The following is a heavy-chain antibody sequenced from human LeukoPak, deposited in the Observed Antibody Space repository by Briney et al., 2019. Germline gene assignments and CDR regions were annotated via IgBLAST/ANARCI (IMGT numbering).Heavy chain of an antibody. CDR1: GGSISSYY. CDR3: ALTIAVAGLYYFDY. Sequence: SETLSLTCTVSGGSISSYYWSWIRQPPGKGLEWIGYIYYSGSTNYNPSLKSRVTISVDTSKNQFSLKLSSVTAADTAVYYCALTIAVAGLYYFDYWGQGTLVTVSS. CDR2: IYYSGST. V-gene: IGHV4-59*01. D-gene: IGHD6-19*01. J-gene: IGHJ4*02.